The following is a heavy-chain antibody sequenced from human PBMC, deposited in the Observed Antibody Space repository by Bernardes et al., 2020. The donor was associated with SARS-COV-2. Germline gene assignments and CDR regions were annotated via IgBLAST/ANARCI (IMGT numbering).Heavy chain of an antibody. J-gene: IGHJ4*02. Sequence: SETLSLTCAVSGASISSSNWWTWVRQPPEKGLEWIGEVYHSGGTNSNPSLRSRVTISVDKSNNQFSLKLTSVSGADTAIYFCARGPYGNTYLRDWGQGTLVTVSS. CDR1: GASISSSNW. D-gene: IGHD3-16*01. CDR3: ARGPYGNTYLRD. V-gene: IGHV4-4*02. CDR2: VYHSGGT.